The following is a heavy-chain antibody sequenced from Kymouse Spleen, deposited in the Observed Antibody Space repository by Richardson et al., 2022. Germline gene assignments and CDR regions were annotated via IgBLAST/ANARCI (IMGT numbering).Heavy chain of an antibody. CDR1: GFTFSSYG. V-gene: IGHV3-30*18. D-gene: IGHD1-1*01,IGHD1-20*01,IGHD1-7*01. J-gene: IGHJ4*02. Sequence: QVQLVESGGGVVQPGRSLRLSCAASGFTFSSYGMHWVRQAPGKGLEWVAVISYDGSNKYYADSVKGRFTISRDNSKNTLYLQMNSLRAEDTAVYYCAKEERGTGTLDYWGQGTLVTVSS. CDR2: ISYDGSNK. CDR3: AKEERGTGTLDY.